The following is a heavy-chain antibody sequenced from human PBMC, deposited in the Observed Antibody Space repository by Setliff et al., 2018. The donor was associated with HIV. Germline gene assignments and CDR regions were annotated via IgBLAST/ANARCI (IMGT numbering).Heavy chain of an antibody. Sequence: LSLTCAVYGGSFSDYSWSWIRQPPGKGLEWIGEISYSGSTNYNPSLKSRVTISIDTSRNQFSLQLTSVTAADTAVYYCVNPSGAMGDFDSWGQGTLVTVSS. CDR3: VNPSGAMGDFDS. CDR1: GGSFSDYS. D-gene: IGHD3-16*01. CDR2: ISYSGST. V-gene: IGHV4-34*01. J-gene: IGHJ4*02.